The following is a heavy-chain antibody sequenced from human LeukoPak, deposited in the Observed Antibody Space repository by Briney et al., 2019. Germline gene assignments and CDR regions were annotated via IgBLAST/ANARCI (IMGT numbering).Heavy chain of an antibody. CDR2: ITTYNGDK. Sequence: GASVKVSCKAPGYTLSGYGISWLRQAPGQGLEWVGWITTYNGDKKYSEKFQGRITMTTDTSTSTYYMELRSLRSDDTAIYYCARDCSNGVCYPRDYWGQGTLVIVST. D-gene: IGHD2-8*01. V-gene: IGHV1-18*01. CDR1: GYTLSGYG. CDR3: ARDCSNGVCYPRDY. J-gene: IGHJ4*02.